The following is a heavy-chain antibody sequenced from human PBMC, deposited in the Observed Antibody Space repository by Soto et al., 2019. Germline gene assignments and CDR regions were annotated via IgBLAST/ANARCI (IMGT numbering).Heavy chain of an antibody. CDR2: INPSGGST. J-gene: IGHJ4*02. CDR3: ARDHVLLWFGESYYFDY. CDR1: GYTFTSYY. V-gene: IGHV1-46*03. Sequence: GASVKVSCKASGYTFTSYYMHWVRQAPGQGLEWMGIINPSGGSTSYAQKFQGRVTMTRDTSTSTVYMELSSLRSEDTAVYYCARDHVLLWFGESYYFDYWGQGTLVTV. D-gene: IGHD3-10*01.